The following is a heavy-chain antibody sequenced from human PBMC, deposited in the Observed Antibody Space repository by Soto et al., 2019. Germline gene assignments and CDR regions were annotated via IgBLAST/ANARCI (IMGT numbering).Heavy chain of an antibody. V-gene: IGHV3-30-3*01. J-gene: IGHJ4*02. CDR3: ARDREYYDFWSGFFDY. D-gene: IGHD3-3*01. CDR2: ISYDGSNK. CDR1: GFTFSSYA. Sequence: GGSLRLSCAASGFTFSSYAMHWVRQAPGKGLEWVAVISYDGSNKYYADSVKGRFTISRDNSKNTLYLQMNSLRAEDTAVYYCARDREYYDFWSGFFDYWGQGTLVTVSS.